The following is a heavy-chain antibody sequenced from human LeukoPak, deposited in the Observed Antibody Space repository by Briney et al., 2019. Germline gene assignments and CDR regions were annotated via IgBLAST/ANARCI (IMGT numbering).Heavy chain of an antibody. Sequence: ASVKVSCKASGYTFTGYYMHWVRQAPGKGLEWMGGFDPEDGETIYAQKFQGRVTMTEDTSTDTAYMELSSLRSEDTAVYYCATASPYGYYFDYWGQGTLVTVSS. J-gene: IGHJ4*02. V-gene: IGHV1-24*01. CDR3: ATASPYGYYFDY. CDR2: FDPEDGET. D-gene: IGHD4-17*01. CDR1: GYTFTGYY.